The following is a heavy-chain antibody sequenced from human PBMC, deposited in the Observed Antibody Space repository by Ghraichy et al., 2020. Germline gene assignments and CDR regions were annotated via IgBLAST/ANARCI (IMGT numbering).Heavy chain of an antibody. CDR3: ARQYYYASGIDY. CDR1: GGSISNYY. Sequence: SETLSLTCTVSGGSISNYYWSWIRQPPGKGLEWIGYIYHSGSTNYNPSLKSRVTISVDTSKNQFTRKLRSLTAADAAVYYCARQYYYASGIDYWGQGTLVTVSS. D-gene: IGHD3-10*01. V-gene: IGHV4-59*01. J-gene: IGHJ4*02. CDR2: IYHSGST.